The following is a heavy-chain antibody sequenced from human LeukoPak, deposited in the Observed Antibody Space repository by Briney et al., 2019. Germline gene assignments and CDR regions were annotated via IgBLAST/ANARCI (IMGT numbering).Heavy chain of an antibody. V-gene: IGHV3-23*01. J-gene: IGHJ5*02. CDR1: GFTFSSYA. D-gene: IGHD3-22*01. Sequence: GGSLRLSCAASGFTFSSYAMSWVREAPGKGLEWVSAISGSGGSTYYADSVKGRFTISRDNSKNTLHLQMNSTRAEDTAVYYCAKVAYYYDSSGLSPEGWFDPWGQGTLVTVSS. CDR3: AKVAYYYDSSGLSPEGWFDP. CDR2: ISGSGGST.